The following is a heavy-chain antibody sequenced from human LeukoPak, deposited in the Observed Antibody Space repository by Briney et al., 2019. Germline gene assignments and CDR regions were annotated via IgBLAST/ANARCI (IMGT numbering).Heavy chain of an antibody. V-gene: IGHV3-30*18. CDR3: AKVLGVGYSYGYEY. D-gene: IGHD5-18*01. CDR1: GFTFSSYG. Sequence: GGSLRLSCAASGFTFSSYGMHWVRQAPGKGLEWVAVISYDGSNKYYADSVKGRFTISRDNAKNSLYLQMNSLRAEDTALYYCAKVLGVGYSYGYEYWGQGTLVTVSS. J-gene: IGHJ4*02. CDR2: ISYDGSNK.